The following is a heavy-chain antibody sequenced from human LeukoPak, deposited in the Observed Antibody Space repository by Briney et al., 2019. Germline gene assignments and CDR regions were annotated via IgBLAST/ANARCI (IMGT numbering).Heavy chain of an antibody. CDR2: IIGSGGST. CDR1: GFSLSSYA. V-gene: IGHV3-23*01. Sequence: GGSLRLSCAPSGFSLSSYAMSWVRQGPGKGLEWVSAIIGSGGSTYYADSVKGRFTISRDNSRNTLYLQMNSLRAEDTAVYYCAKDLGGTYNYYYGMDVWGQGTTVTVSS. D-gene: IGHD1-14*01. CDR3: AKDLGGTYNYYYGMDV. J-gene: IGHJ6*02.